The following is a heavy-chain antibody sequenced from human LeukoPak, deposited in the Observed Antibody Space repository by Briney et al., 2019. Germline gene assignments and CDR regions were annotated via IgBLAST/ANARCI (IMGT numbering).Heavy chain of an antibody. D-gene: IGHD6-13*01. V-gene: IGHV3-64D*06. CDR3: VKGREPTYSSSWTD. CDR1: GFTFSSYA. Sequence: GGSLRLSCSASGFTFSSYAMHWVRQAPGKGLEYVSSISSNGGSTYYADSVKGRFTISRDTSKNTLYLQMSSLGAEDTAVYYCVKGREPTYSSSWTDWGQGTLVTVCS. J-gene: IGHJ4*02. CDR2: ISSNGGST.